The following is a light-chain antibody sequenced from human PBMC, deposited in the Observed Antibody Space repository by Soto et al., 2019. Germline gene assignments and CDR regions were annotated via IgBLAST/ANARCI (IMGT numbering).Light chain of an antibody. J-gene: IGLJ2*01. V-gene: IGLV2-14*03. CDR2: DVT. CDR1: SSDVGGHNS. CDR3: SSYSSDTTLVV. Sequence: QSVLTQPASVSGSPGQSITIPCTGTSSDVGGHNSVSWYQQFPGKAPKLMIYDVTNRPSGVSDRFSGSKSGSRASLTISGLQPEDEGFYYCSSYSSDTTLVVFGGGTKLTVL.